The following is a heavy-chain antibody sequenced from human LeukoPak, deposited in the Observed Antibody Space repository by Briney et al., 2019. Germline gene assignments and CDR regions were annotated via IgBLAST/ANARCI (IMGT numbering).Heavy chain of an antibody. CDR2: INHSGST. D-gene: IGHD2-21*02. CDR3: ASLTYCGGDCYLYAENFQH. CDR1: GGSFSGYY. V-gene: IGHV4-34*01. J-gene: IGHJ1*01. Sequence: ASETLSLTCAVYGGSFSGYYWSWIRQPPGKGLEWIGEINHSGSTNYNPSLKSRVTISVDTSKNQFSLKLSSVTAADTAVYYCASLTYCGGDCYLYAENFQHWGQGTLVTVSS.